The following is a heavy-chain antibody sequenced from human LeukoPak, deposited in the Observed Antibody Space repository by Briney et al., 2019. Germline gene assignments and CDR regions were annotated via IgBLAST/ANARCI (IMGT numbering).Heavy chain of an antibody. Sequence: SETLSLTCTVSGGSISSGGYYWSWIRQHPGKGLEWIGYIYYSGSTYYNPSLKSRVTISVDTSKNQFSLKLSSVTAADTAVYYCARHSVSGYYFDYWGQGTLVTVSS. CDR3: ARHSVSGYYFDY. D-gene: IGHD3-10*01. CDR2: IYYSGST. J-gene: IGHJ4*02. V-gene: IGHV4-31*03. CDR1: GGSISSGGYY.